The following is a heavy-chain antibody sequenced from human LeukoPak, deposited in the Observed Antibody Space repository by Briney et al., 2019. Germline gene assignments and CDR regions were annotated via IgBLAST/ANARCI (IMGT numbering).Heavy chain of an antibody. D-gene: IGHD6-19*01. CDR1: GYTFTSYD. CDR3: AREVYIAVAGTNWFDP. Sequence: GASVKVSCKASGYTFTSYDINWVRQATGQGLEWMGWMNPNSGNTGYAQKFQGRVTMTRNTSISTAYMELSSLRSEDTAVYYCAREVYIAVAGTNWFDPWGQGTLVTVSS. V-gene: IGHV1-8*01. CDR2: MNPNSGNT. J-gene: IGHJ5*02.